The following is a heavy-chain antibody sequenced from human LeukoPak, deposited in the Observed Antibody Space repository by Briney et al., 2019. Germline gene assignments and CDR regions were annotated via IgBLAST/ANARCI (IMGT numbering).Heavy chain of an antibody. J-gene: IGHJ5*02. CDR2: ISGSGGST. CDR1: GFTFSSYA. CDR3: AGGHSSSWYWFDP. Sequence: GGSLRLSCAASGFTFSSYAMSWVRQAPGKGLEWVSVISGSGGSTYYADSVKGRFTISRDNSKNTLYLQMNSLRAEDTAVYYCAGGHSSSWYWFDPWGQGTLVTVLS. V-gene: IGHV3-23*01. D-gene: IGHD6-13*01.